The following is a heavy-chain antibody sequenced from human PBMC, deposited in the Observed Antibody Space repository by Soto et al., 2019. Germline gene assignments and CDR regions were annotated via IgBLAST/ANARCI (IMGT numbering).Heavy chain of an antibody. CDR3: ARIPLGSEYRHYFNMDV. J-gene: IGHJ6*03. Sequence: QVQLQESGPGLVKPSETLSLTCSVSGGSNSSHHWTWIRQPPGKGLEWIGYISLSGSTNYISSLRSRATMSVDTSKNQFSLRLSSVTAADTAVYFCARIPLGSEYRHYFNMDVWGKGTTVTVSS. CDR2: ISLSGST. V-gene: IGHV4-59*11. CDR1: GGSNSSHH. D-gene: IGHD2-15*01.